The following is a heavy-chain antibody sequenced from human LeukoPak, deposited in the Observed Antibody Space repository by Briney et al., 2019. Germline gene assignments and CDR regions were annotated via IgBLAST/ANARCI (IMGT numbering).Heavy chain of an antibody. J-gene: IGHJ3*01. CDR1: EFTPRSYA. CDR3: ARDISNSGWYEGTFDV. D-gene: IGHD6-19*01. Sequence: PGGSLRLSCAASEFTPRSYAMNWVRQAPGKGLEWVSVISGSGGSTYYADSVRGRFTISRDNSKNTLYLQMNSLRAEDTAVYYCARDISNSGWYEGTFDVWGQGTMVTVSS. V-gene: IGHV3-23*01. CDR2: ISGSGGST.